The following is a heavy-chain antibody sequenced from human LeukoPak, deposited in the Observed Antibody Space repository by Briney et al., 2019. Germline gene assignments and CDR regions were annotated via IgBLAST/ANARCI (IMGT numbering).Heavy chain of an antibody. D-gene: IGHD3-9*01. V-gene: IGHV1-8*01. Sequence: GASVKVSCKASGYTFTSYDINWVRQATGQGLEWTGWMNPNSGNTGYAQKFQGRVTMTRNTSISTAYMELSSLRSEDTAVYYCARAITYYDILTGYPIGDYYMDVWGKGTTVTVS. J-gene: IGHJ6*03. CDR3: ARAITYYDILTGYPIGDYYMDV. CDR2: MNPNSGNT. CDR1: GYTFTSYD.